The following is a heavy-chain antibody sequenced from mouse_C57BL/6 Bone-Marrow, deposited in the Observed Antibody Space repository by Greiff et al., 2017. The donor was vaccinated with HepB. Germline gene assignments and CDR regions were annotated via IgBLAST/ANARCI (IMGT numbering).Heavy chain of an antibody. V-gene: IGHV5-6*01. CDR2: ISSGGSYT. J-gene: IGHJ4*01. D-gene: IGHD1-1*01. Sequence: EVQLVESGGDLVKPGGSLKLSCAASGFTFSSYGMSWVRQTPDKRLEWVATISSGGSYTYYPDSGKGRFTISRDNAKNTMYMQMSSLKSEDTAMYDSARQGYGSDYAMYYWGQGTSVTVSS. CDR1: GFTFSSYG. CDR3: ARQGYGSDYAMYY.